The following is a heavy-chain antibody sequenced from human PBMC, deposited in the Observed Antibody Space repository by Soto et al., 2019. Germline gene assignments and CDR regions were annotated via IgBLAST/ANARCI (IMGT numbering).Heavy chain of an antibody. J-gene: IGHJ4*02. CDR1: GGTFSSYA. Sequence: GASVKVSCKASGGTFSSYAISWVRQAPGQGLEWMGGIIPIFGTANYAQKFQGRVTITADKSTSTAYMELSSLRSEDTAVYYCARDPLGESLLDYWGQGTLVTVSS. V-gene: IGHV1-69*06. D-gene: IGHD3-10*01. CDR3: ARDPLGESLLDY. CDR2: IIPIFGTA.